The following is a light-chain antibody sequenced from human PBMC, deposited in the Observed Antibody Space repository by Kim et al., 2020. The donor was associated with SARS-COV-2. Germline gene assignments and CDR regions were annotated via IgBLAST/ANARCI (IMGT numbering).Light chain of an antibody. CDR1: RLRSYY. V-gene: IGLV3-19*01. J-gene: IGLJ2*01. CDR2: GKN. Sequence: ALGQTVRTPCQGDRLRSYYASWHQQKTGQATVLVIYGKNNRPSRIPARFSGSSSGNTASLTITGAQAEDETVYYCNSRNSSANHVVFGGGTQLTVL. CDR3: NSRNSSANHVV.